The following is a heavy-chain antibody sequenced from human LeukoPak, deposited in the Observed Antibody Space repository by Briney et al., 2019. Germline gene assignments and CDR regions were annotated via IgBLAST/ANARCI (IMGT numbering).Heavy chain of an antibody. CDR2: IIPIFGTA. J-gene: IGHJ6*03. Sequence: SVNVSCKASGGTFSKYALSRVRPPPGQGLEWMGGIIPIFGTANYAQKFQGRVTITADESTSTASMELSSLRSEDTAVYYCARSVTYVSYYYYMDVWGKGTTVTIS. D-gene: IGHD2-21*02. V-gene: IGHV1-69*13. CDR3: ARSVTYVSYYYYMDV. CDR1: GGTFSKYA.